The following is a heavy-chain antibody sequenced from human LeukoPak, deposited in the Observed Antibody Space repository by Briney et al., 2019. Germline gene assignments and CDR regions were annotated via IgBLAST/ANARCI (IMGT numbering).Heavy chain of an antibody. J-gene: IGHJ4*02. CDR1: GYTFTGYY. V-gene: IGHV1-2*02. Sequence: ASVKVSCKASGYTFTGYYMHWLRQAPGQGLEWMGWINPNSGGTNYAQKCQGRVTMTRDTSISTAYMELSRLRSDDTAVYYCAREGGSSSPDYWGQGTLVTVSS. CDR2: INPNSGGT. D-gene: IGHD6-6*01. CDR3: AREGGSSSPDY.